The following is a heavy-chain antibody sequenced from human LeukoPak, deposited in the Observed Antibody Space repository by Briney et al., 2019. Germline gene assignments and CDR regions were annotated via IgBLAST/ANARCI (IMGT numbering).Heavy chain of an antibody. CDR3: ARDLGIVVVVAATGWFDP. CDR1: GYTFTGYY. V-gene: IGHV1-2*02. J-gene: IGHJ5*02. CDR2: INPNSGGT. Sequence: ASVTVSCQASGYTFTGYYMHWVRQAPGQGLEWIGWINPNSGGTNYAQKFQGRVTMTRDTSISTAYMELSRLRSDDTAVYYCARDLGIVVVVAATGWFDPWGQGTLVTVSS. D-gene: IGHD2-15*01.